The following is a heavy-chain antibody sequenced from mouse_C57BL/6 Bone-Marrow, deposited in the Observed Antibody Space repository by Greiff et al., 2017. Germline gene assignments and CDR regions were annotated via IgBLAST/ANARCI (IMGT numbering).Heavy chain of an antibody. Sequence: QVQLQQSGPELVKPGASVKLSCKASGYTFTSYDINWVKQRPGQGLEWIGWIYPRDGSTKYNEKFKGKATLTVDTSSSTAYMELHSLTSEDSAVYCCATYYYGSSGDYYAMDYWGQGTSVTVSS. J-gene: IGHJ4*01. CDR3: ATYYYGSSGDYYAMDY. V-gene: IGHV1-85*01. CDR1: GYTFTSYD. CDR2: IYPRDGST. D-gene: IGHD1-1*01.